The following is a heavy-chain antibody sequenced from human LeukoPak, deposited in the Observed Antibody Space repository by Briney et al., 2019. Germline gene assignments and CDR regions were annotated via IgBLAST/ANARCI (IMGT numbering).Heavy chain of an antibody. J-gene: IGHJ4*02. CDR3: ARAVCSGGDCYHFDH. Sequence: SETLSLTCTVSGASISSNYWSWIRQPAGKGLEWIGRLFTGGNTNYNPSLKSRVTMSIDTSKNQFSLKLNSVTDADTAVYYCARAVCSGGDCYHFDHWGQGTLVTVSS. CDR2: LFTGGNT. D-gene: IGHD2-15*01. CDR1: GASISSNY. V-gene: IGHV4-4*07.